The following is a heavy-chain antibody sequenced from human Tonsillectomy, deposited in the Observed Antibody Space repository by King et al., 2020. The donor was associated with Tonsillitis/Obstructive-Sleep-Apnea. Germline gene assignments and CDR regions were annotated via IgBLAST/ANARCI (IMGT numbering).Heavy chain of an antibody. J-gene: IGHJ6*03. D-gene: IGHD3-3*01. CDR1: GFTFSSYW. CDR2: INSDGSST. V-gene: IGHV3-74*01. CDR3: ARGDYDFWSGYYYYYYYMDV. Sequence: VQLVESGGGLVQPGGSLRLSCAASGFTFSSYWMHWVRQAPGKGLVWVSRINSDGSSTSYADSVKGRFTISRDNAKNTLYLQMNSLRAEDTAVYYCARGDYDFWSGYYYYYYYMDVWGKGTTVTVSS.